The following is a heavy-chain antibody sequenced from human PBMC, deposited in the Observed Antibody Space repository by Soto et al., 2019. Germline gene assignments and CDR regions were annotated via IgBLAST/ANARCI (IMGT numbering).Heavy chain of an antibody. V-gene: IGHV2-5*02. Sequence: QITLKESGPTLVKPTQTLTLTCTFSGFALSTSGVAVGWFHQPPGKALECLTLIYWDDDKRYSPSLKSRLTINNDTSKQQVVLTMSNMDPGDTATYYCARTYYYGQNWFDHRGQGTLVTFSS. CDR3: ARTYYYGQNWFDH. D-gene: IGHD3-10*01. CDR2: IYWDDDK. J-gene: IGHJ5*02. CDR1: GFALSTSGVA.